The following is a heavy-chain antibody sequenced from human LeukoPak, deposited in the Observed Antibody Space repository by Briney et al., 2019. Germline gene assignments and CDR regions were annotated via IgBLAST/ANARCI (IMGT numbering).Heavy chain of an antibody. D-gene: IGHD6-13*01. V-gene: IGHV3-23*01. CDR3: ARDLISAAGRGDFQH. J-gene: IGHJ1*01. Sequence: GGSLRLSCAASGFTFSSYAMSWVRQAPGKGLEWVSSISGSGSTTYYADSVKGRFSVSRDNSKNTLYVQMNSLRAEDTAVYYCARDLISAAGRGDFQHWGQGTLVTVSS. CDR2: ISGSGSTT. CDR1: GFTFSSYA.